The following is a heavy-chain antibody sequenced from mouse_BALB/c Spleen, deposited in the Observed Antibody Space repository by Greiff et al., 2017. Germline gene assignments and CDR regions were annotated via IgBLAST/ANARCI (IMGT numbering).Heavy chain of an antibody. V-gene: IGHV8-12*01. CDR2: IYWDDDK. Sequence: QVTLKESGPGILQPSQTLSLTCSFSGFSLSTSGMGVSWIRQPSGKGLEWLAHIYWDDDKRYNPSLKSRLTISKDTSSNQVFLKITSVDTADTATYYCARSYYGTLFDYWGQGTTLTVSS. J-gene: IGHJ2*01. CDR3: ARSYYGTLFDY. CDR1: GFSLSTSGMG. D-gene: IGHD1-1*01.